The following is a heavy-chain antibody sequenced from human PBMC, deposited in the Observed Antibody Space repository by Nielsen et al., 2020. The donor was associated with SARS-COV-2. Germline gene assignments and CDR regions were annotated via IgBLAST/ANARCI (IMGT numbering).Heavy chain of an antibody. CDR1: GFTFSSYD. J-gene: IGHJ6*02. CDR3: AKAAKADRVYYYFGLDV. CDR2: ISYAGTYE. Sequence: GESLKISCAASGFTFSSYDMHWVRQAPGKGLEWVAVISYAGTYEDYADSVKGRFVISRDISQNTVYLQMDSLRAEDTAVYYCAKAAKADRVYYYFGLDVWGQGTTVTVSS. V-gene: IGHV3-30*18. D-gene: IGHD2-15*01.